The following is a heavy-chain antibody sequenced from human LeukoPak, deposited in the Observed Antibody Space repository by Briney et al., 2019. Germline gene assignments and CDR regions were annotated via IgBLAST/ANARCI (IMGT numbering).Heavy chain of an antibody. Sequence: ASVKVSCKASGYTFTGYYMHWVRQAPGQGLEGMGWINPNSGGTNYAQKFQGRVTMIRDTSISTAYMELSRLRSDDTAVYYCARGPRRSWFGTIQAVDYWGQGTLVTVSS. CDR1: GYTFTGYY. J-gene: IGHJ4*02. CDR2: INPNSGGT. CDR3: ARGPRRSWFGTIQAVDY. V-gene: IGHV1-2*02. D-gene: IGHD3-10*01.